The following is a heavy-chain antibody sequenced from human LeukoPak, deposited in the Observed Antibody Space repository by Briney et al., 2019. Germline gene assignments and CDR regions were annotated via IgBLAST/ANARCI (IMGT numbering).Heavy chain of an antibody. Sequence: SETLSLTCAVYGGSFSGYYWSWIRQPPGKGLEWIGEINHSGSTNYNPSLKSRVTISVDTSKNQFSLKLSSVTAADTAVYYCARLDYGGKGVVDYWGQGTLVTVSS. D-gene: IGHD4-23*01. CDR1: GGSFSGYY. V-gene: IGHV4-34*01. J-gene: IGHJ4*02. CDR3: ARLDYGGKGVVDY. CDR2: INHSGST.